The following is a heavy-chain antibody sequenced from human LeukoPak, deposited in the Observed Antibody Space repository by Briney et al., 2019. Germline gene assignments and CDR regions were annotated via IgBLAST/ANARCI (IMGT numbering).Heavy chain of an antibody. CDR3: AGSLSSATPFDY. J-gene: IGHJ4*02. CDR1: GGSISSYY. D-gene: IGHD6-25*01. CDR2: IYTSGST. V-gene: IGHV4-4*07. Sequence: PSETLSLTCTVSGGSISSYYWSWIRQPAGKGLEWIGRIYTSGSTNYNPSLKSRVTMSVDSSKNQFSLKLSSVTAADTAVYYCAGSLSSATPFDYWGQGTLVTVSS.